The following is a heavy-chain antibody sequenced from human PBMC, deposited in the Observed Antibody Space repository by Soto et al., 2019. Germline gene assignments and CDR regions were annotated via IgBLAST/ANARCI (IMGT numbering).Heavy chain of an antibody. V-gene: IGHV4-4*02. CDR3: ARDIVVVVAGYNWFDP. D-gene: IGHD2-15*01. Sequence: SETLSLTCAVSGGSISSSNWWSWVRQPPGKGLEWIGEIYHSGSTNYNPSLKSRVTISVDKSKNQFSLKLSSVTAADTAVYYCARDIVVVVAGYNWFDPWGQGTLVTVSS. J-gene: IGHJ5*02. CDR2: IYHSGST. CDR1: GGSISSSNW.